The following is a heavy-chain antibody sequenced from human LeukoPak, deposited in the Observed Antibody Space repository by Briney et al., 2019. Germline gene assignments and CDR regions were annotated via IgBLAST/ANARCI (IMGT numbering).Heavy chain of an antibody. CDR1: GYTFTGYY. CDR3: ARETLPIYCSSTSCYHNWFDP. V-gene: IGHV1-2*02. Sequence: GASAKVSCKASGYTFTGYYMHWVRQAPGQGLEWMGWINPNSGGTNYAQKFQGRVTMTRDTSISTAYMELSRLRSDDTAVYYCARETLPIYCSSTSCYHNWFDPWGQGTLVTVSS. D-gene: IGHD2-2*01. J-gene: IGHJ5*02. CDR2: INPNSGGT.